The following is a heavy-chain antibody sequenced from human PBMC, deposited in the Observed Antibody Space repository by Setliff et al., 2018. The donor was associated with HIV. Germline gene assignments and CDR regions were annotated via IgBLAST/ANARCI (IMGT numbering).Heavy chain of an antibody. CDR2: ISSSGSTI. V-gene: IGHV3-11*01. CDR1: GFTFSDFH. CDR3: ARRGNYYASAFDY. Sequence: PGGSLRLSCAASGFTFSDFHMSWIRQAPGKGLEWVSYISSSGSTIYYSDSVRGRFTISRDNAKNSLYLQMNSLRAEDTAVYYCARRGNYYASAFDYWGQGTLVTVSS. J-gene: IGHJ4*02. D-gene: IGHD3-10*01.